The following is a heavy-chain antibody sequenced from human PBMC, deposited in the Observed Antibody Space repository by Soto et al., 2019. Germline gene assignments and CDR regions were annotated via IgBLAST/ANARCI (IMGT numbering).Heavy chain of an antibody. D-gene: IGHD3-3*01. CDR2: ISAYNGNT. V-gene: IGHV1-18*01. J-gene: IGHJ4*02. CDR3: ARDHDAYYDFWSGYYNFDY. Sequence: QVQLVQSGAEVKKPGASVKVSCKASGYTFTSYGISWVRQAPGQGLEWMGWISAYNGNTNYAQKLQGRVTMTTDTSTSTAYMELRSLRSDDTAVYYCARDHDAYYDFWSGYYNFDYWGQVTLVTVSS. CDR1: GYTFTSYG.